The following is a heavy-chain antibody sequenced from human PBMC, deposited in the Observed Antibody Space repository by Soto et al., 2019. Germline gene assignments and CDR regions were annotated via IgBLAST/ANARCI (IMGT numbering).Heavy chain of an antibody. CDR1: GGTFSSYA. D-gene: IGHD3-9*01. V-gene: IGHV1-69*01. CDR2: IIPIFGTA. Sequence: QVQLVQSGAEVKKPGSSVKVSCKASGGTFSSYAISWVRQAPGQGLEWMGGIIPIFGTANYAQKFQGRVTITADESTSTAYMVLSSLRSEDTAVYYCARDVLRYFDWLPNYYYYYGMDVWGQGTTVTVSS. CDR3: ARDVLRYFDWLPNYYYYYGMDV. J-gene: IGHJ6*02.